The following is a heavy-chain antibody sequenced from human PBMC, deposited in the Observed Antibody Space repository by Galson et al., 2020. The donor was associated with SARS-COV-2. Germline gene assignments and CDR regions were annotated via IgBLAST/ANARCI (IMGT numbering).Heavy chain of an antibody. CDR2: IKEDESEK. Sequence: GGSLRLSCGAFGFTFSSYWMSWVRQAPGKGLEWVANIKEDESEKYYVDSVKGRFSVSRDNAKNSLYLQMNSLRAEDTAIYYCTRIRVAGGYYGMDVWGQGTTVTVSS. J-gene: IGHJ6*02. CDR1: GFTFSSYW. V-gene: IGHV3-7*03. D-gene: IGHD2-15*01. CDR3: TRIRVAGGYYGMDV.